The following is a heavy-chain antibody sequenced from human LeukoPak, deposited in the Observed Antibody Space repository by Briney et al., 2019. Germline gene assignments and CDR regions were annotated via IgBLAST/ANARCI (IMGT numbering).Heavy chain of an antibody. CDR2: ISNDGSKE. D-gene: IGHD2-8*01. V-gene: IGHV3-30*18. CDR3: AKDNVQWSYFDY. CDR1: GFTFSSYG. Sequence: PGRSLRLSCAASGFTFSSYGMHWVRQAPGKGLEWVAVISNDGSKEYYADSVRGRLTISRDNSNNTLYLQVHSLRTEDTAVYYCAKDNVQWSYFDYWGQGTLVTVSS. J-gene: IGHJ4*02.